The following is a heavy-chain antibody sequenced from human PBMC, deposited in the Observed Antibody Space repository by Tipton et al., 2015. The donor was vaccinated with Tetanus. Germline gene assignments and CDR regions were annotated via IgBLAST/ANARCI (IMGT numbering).Heavy chain of an antibody. V-gene: IGHV1-8*01. CDR3: ARGLPGGYCSGGSCRDDAFDI. CDR1: GYTFTSYD. D-gene: IGHD2-15*01. Sequence: QLVQSGAEVKKPGASVKVSCKASGYTFTSYDINWVRQATGQGLEWMGWMNPNSGNTGYAQKFQGRVTMTRNTSISTAYMELSSLRLEDTAVYYCARGLPGGYCSGGSCRDDAFDIWGQGTMVTVSS. J-gene: IGHJ3*02. CDR2: MNPNSGNT.